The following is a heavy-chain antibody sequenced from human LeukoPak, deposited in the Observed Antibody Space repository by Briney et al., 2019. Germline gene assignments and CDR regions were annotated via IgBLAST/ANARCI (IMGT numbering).Heavy chain of an antibody. J-gene: IGHJ6*02. CDR2: ISSNGGST. V-gene: IGHV3-64D*06. CDR1: GFTFSSYA. Sequence: PGRSLRLSCAASGFTFSSYAMHWVRQAPGKGLEYVSAISSNGGSTYYADSVKGRFTISRDNSKNTLYLQMSSLRAEDTAVYYCVKGMEDYDILTGVLDVWGQGTTVTVSS. CDR3: VKGMEDYDILTGVLDV. D-gene: IGHD3-9*01.